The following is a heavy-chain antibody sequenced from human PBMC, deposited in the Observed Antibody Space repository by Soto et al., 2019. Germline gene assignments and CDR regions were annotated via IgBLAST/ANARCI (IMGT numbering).Heavy chain of an antibody. Sequence: ASVKVSCKASGYTFTSYAMHWVRQAPGQRLEWMGWINAGNGNTKYSQKFQGRVTITRDTSASTAYMELSSLRSEDTAVYHCARGPGGYDLMEYWGQGTLVTVSS. J-gene: IGHJ4*02. CDR3: ARGPGGYDLMEY. V-gene: IGHV1-3*01. CDR2: INAGNGNT. CDR1: GYTFTSYA. D-gene: IGHD5-12*01.